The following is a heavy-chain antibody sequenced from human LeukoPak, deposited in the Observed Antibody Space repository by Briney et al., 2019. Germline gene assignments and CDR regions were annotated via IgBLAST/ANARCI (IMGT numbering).Heavy chain of an antibody. J-gene: IGHJ3*02. CDR2: IYHSGRT. Sequence: SDTLSLICTVSGYSISRGYYRGWLRPPPGKGLERIGIIYHSGRTVCNPSHKTRDNLPEDTSKNHFSLKVHSVTAADTAVYYCAREDDTIADNTFDIWGQGTVVTVSS. V-gene: IGHV4-38-2*02. D-gene: IGHD6-13*01. CDR3: AREDDTIADNTFDI. CDR1: GYSISRGYY.